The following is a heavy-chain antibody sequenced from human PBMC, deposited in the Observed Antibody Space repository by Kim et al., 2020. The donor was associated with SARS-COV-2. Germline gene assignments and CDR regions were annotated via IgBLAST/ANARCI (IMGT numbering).Heavy chain of an antibody. D-gene: IGHD3-22*01. Sequence: YADSVKGRFTISRDNSKYTLWLQMNSLRAEDTALYYCAKADITTWTAFDYWGQGTLVTVSS. V-gene: IGHV3-23*05. CDR3: AKADITTWTAFDY. J-gene: IGHJ4*02.